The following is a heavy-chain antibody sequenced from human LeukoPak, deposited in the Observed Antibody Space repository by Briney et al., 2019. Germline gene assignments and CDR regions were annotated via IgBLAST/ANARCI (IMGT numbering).Heavy chain of an antibody. V-gene: IGHV4-38-2*02. Sequence: SETLSLTCTVSGYSISSGYYWCWVRHPPWKVLEWMGCLYRSGSTYYNTSLKSRVTISVDTSKNQFSLKLSSVTAADTAVYYCARGNLVATLYFDYWGQGALLTVYS. CDR1: GYSISSGYY. CDR2: LYRSGST. CDR3: ARGNLVATLYFDY. J-gene: IGHJ4*02. D-gene: IGHD5-12*01.